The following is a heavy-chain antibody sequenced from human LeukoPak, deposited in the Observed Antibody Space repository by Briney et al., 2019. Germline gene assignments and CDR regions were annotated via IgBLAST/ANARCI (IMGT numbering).Heavy chain of an antibody. CDR3: ARVELVRGVGTQPGNDY. V-gene: IGHV3-23*01. D-gene: IGHD3-10*01. J-gene: IGHJ4*02. Sequence: GGSLRLSCAASGFTFSGYGMSWVRQAPGKGLKWVSAISGSGGSTYYADSVKGRITISRDNSKNTLYLQMNSLRAEDTAVYYCARVELVRGVGTQPGNDYWGQGTLVTVSS. CDR2: ISGSGGST. CDR1: GFTFSGYG.